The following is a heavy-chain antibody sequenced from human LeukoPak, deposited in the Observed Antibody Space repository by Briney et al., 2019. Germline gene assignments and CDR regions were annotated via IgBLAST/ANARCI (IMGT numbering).Heavy chain of an antibody. CDR1: GFTFDDYA. D-gene: IGHD2-2*01. CDR3: AKDIGGTSSSLFDY. Sequence: GRSLRLSCAASGFTFDDYAMHWVRQAPGKGLEWVSGISWNSGSIGYADSVKGRFTISRDNAKNSLYLQMNSLRAEDMALYYCAKDIGGTSSSLFDYWGQGTLVTVSS. CDR2: ISWNSGSI. V-gene: IGHV3-9*03. J-gene: IGHJ4*02.